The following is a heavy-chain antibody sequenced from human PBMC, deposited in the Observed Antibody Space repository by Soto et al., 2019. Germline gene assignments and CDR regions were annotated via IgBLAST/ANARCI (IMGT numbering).Heavy chain of an antibody. CDR3: ARHRGDPTLALDI. D-gene: IGHD2-21*01. Sequence: SETLSLTCTVSDGSVSSGSYYWNWIRQPPGKGLEWIGFIYYSGSTHYNPSLQSRVTISVDTSRNQFSLRLSSVTAADTAIYYCARHRGDPTLALDIWGQGTMVTVSS. J-gene: IGHJ3*02. CDR1: DGSVSSGSYY. CDR2: IYYSGST. V-gene: IGHV4-61*01.